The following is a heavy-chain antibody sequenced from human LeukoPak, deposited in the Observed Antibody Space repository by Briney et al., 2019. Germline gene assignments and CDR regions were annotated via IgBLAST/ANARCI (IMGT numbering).Heavy chain of an antibody. J-gene: IGHJ4*02. CDR3: ARGKYGGYFIDY. D-gene: IGHD5-12*01. CDR2: ISETGRST. V-gene: IGHV3-21*01. Sequence: PGGSLRLSCAGSGFTFGSYSMNWVRHAPGKGLEWVSTISETGRSTYYADSVKGQFTISRDNAKNTVYLQMNSLRAEDTAVYYCARGKYGGYFIDYWGQGTLVTVSS. CDR1: GFTFGSYS.